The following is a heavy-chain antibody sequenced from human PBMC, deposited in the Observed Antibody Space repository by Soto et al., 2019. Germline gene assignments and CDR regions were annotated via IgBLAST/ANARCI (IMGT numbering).Heavy chain of an antibody. D-gene: IGHD2-8*02. Sequence: QIRLVQSGGEVRTPGASVKVSCKASGYTFSSYGITWVRQAPGQGLEWLGWINPSSGETNYAQKFQGRVTVTTDTSTTTGYMELRNLTFVDTAVYYCARDWSPRFDPWGQGTLVTVSS. CDR1: GYTFSSYG. CDR2: INPSSGET. V-gene: IGHV1-18*01. CDR3: ARDWSPRFDP. J-gene: IGHJ5*02.